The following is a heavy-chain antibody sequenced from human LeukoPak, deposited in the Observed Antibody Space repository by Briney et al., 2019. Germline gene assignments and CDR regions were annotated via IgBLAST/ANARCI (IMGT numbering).Heavy chain of an antibody. Sequence: SETLSLTCTVSGGSISGGSYYWSWIRQPAGKGLEWLGRIYTSGSTNYNPSLKSRVTISVDTSKNQFSLKLSSVTAADTAVYYCARSQFSYLFDYWGQGTLVTVSS. CDR1: GGSISGGSYY. J-gene: IGHJ4*02. CDR3: ARSQFSYLFDY. V-gene: IGHV4-61*02. CDR2: IYTSGST.